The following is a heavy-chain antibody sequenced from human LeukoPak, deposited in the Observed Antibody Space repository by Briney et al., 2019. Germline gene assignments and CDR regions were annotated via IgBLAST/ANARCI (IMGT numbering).Heavy chain of an antibody. J-gene: IGHJ4*02. CDR3: ARGGRYFDWEMGDY. CDR2: ISSNGGST. CDR1: GFTFSSYA. D-gene: IGHD3-9*01. V-gene: IGHV3-64*01. Sequence: GGSLRLSCAASGFTFSSYAMHWVRQAPGKGLEYVSAISSNGGSTYYANSVKGRFTISRDNSKNTPYLQMGSLRAEDMAVYYCARGGRYFDWEMGDYWGQGTLVTVSS.